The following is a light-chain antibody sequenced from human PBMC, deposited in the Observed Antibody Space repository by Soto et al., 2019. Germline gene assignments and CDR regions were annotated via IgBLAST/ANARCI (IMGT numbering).Light chain of an antibody. CDR1: QSISSW. CDR2: DAS. V-gene: IGKV1-5*01. J-gene: IGKJ1*01. Sequence: DILMIQFPSTLSTSVRDRVTITCRASQSISSWLAWYQQKPGKAPKLLIYDASSLESGVPSRFSGSGSGTEFTLTISSLQPDDFATYHCQQYNSYLWTFGQGTKV. CDR3: QQYNSYLWT.